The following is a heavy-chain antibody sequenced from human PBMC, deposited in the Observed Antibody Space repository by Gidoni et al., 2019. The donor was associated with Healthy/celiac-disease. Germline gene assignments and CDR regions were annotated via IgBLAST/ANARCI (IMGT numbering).Heavy chain of an antibody. CDR3: ARVGVIGGFSNIWFDP. CDR2: IYYSGST. Sequence: QVQLQESGPGLVKPSQTLSLTCTVSGGSISSGGYYWSWIRQHPGKGLEWIGYIYYSGSTYYNPSLKSRVTISVDTSKNQFSLKLSSVTAADTAVYYCARVGVIGGFSNIWFDPWGQGTLVTVSS. V-gene: IGHV4-31*03. D-gene: IGHD2-21*01. J-gene: IGHJ5*02. CDR1: GGSISSGGYY.